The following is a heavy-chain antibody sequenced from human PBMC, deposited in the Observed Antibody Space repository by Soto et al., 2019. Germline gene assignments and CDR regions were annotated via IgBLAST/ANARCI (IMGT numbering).Heavy chain of an antibody. Sequence: SETLSLTCAVYGGSFSGYYWSWIRQPPGKGLEWIGEINHSGSTNFNPSLKSRVTISVDTSKNQFSLKLSSVTAADTAVYYCARFGGGVVAVPDPPNWFDPWGQGTLLTVSS. D-gene: IGHD2-15*01. CDR3: ARFGGGVVAVPDPPNWFDP. V-gene: IGHV4-34*01. J-gene: IGHJ5*02. CDR2: INHSGST. CDR1: GGSFSGYY.